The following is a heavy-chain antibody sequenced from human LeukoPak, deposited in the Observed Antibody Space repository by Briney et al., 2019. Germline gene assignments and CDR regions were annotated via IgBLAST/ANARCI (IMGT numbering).Heavy chain of an antibody. CDR3: ARRRGLLWFGELLGGWFDP. CDR1: GESFSGYY. J-gene: IGHJ5*02. Sequence: PSETLSLTCAVYGESFSGYYWSWIRQPPGKGLEWIGEIDHSGSTNYNPSLKSRVTISVDTSKNQFSLKLSSVTAADTAVYYCARRRGLLWFGELLGGWFDPWGQGTLVTVSS. D-gene: IGHD3-10*01. CDR2: IDHSGST. V-gene: IGHV4-34*01.